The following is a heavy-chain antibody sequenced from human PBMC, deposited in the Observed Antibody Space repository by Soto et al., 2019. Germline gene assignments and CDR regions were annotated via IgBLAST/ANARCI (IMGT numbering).Heavy chain of an antibody. CDR3: ARARRTGYSHFDY. V-gene: IGHV1-18*01. CDR2: ISGFNGNT. D-gene: IGHD3-9*01. CDR1: AYTFADYG. J-gene: IGHJ4*01. Sequence: ASVKVSCKASAYTFADYGIIWVLQAPGQGLEWMGWISGFNGNTNYAQKFQDRVTMTTDTSTTTAYMELRSLRSDDTAVYFCARARRTGYSHFDYWGQGTLVTVSS.